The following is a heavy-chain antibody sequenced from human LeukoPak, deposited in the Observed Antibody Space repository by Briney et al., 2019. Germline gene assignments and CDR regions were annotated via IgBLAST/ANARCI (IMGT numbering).Heavy chain of an antibody. Sequence: SETLSLTCTVSGGSISSGDYYWSWIRQPPGKGLEWIGYIYYSGSTYYNPSLKSRVTISVDTSKNQFSLKLSSVTAADTAVYYCARARDGYNYYFDYWGQGTLVTVSS. CDR2: IYYSGST. CDR3: ARARDGYNYYFDY. CDR1: GGSISSGDYY. J-gene: IGHJ4*02. V-gene: IGHV4-30-4*01. D-gene: IGHD5-24*01.